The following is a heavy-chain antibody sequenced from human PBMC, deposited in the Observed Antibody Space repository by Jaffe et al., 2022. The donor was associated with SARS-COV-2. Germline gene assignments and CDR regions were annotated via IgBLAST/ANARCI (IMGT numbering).Heavy chain of an antibody. V-gene: IGHV3-23*04. Sequence: EVHLVESGGGLVQPGGSLRLSCAASGFTFSSYAVSWVRQAPGKGLEWVSAISGSGGSTFYADSVKGQFTISRDNSKNALYLQMNSLRAEDTAVYYCASSSWYPNYCMDVWGKGTTVTVSS. CDR2: ISGSGGST. CDR1: GFTFSSYA. D-gene: IGHD6-13*01. CDR3: ASSSWYPNYCMDV. J-gene: IGHJ6*03.